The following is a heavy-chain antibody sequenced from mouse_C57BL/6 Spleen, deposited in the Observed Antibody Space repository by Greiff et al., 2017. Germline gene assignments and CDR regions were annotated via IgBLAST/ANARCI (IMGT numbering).Heavy chain of an antibody. J-gene: IGHJ1*03. CDR3: ARDGGLYYDYDGWYFDV. D-gene: IGHD2-4*01. CDR1: GISITTGNYR. V-gene: IGHV3-5*01. CDR2: IYYSGTI. Sequence: EVKVVESGPGLVKPSQTVFLTCTVTGISITTGNYRWSWIRQFPGNKLEWIGYIYYSGTITYNPSLTSRTTITRDTPKNQFFLEMNSLTAEDTATYYCARDGGLYYDYDGWYFDVWGTGTTVTVSS.